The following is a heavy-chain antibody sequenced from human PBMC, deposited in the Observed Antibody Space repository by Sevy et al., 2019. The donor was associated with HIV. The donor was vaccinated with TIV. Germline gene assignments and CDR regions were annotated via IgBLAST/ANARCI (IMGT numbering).Heavy chain of an antibody. J-gene: IGHJ6*03. D-gene: IGHD2-2*02. CDR3: AGGLVSIPGARHYYYYYMDV. CDR1: GGSISSYA. CDR2: IIPIFGTA. V-gene: IGHV1-69*13. Sequence: ASVKVSCKASGGSISSYAINWVRQAPGQGLEWMGGIIPIFGTANYTQKFQGRVTITAHESTSTAYMELSSLRSDDTAVYSWAGGLVSIPGARHYYYYYMDVWGKGTTVTVSS.